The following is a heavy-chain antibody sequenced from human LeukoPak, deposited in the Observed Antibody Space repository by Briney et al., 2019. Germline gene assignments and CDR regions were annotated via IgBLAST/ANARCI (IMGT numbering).Heavy chain of an antibody. CDR2: ISAYNGNT. V-gene: IGHV1-18*01. CDR3: ARDSYSSGWYVGRGTAY. Sequence: ASVKVSCKASGYTFTSYGISWVRQAPGQGLEWMGWISAYNGNTNYAQKLQGRVTMTTDTSTSTAYMELRSLRSDDTAVYFCARDSYSSGWYVGRGTAYWGQGTLVTVSS. D-gene: IGHD6-19*01. J-gene: IGHJ4*02. CDR1: GYTFTSYG.